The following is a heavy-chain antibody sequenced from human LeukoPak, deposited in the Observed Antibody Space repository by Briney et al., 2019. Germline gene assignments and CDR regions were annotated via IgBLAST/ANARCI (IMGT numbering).Heavy chain of an antibody. CDR3: ARWTGTGASEY. V-gene: IGHV3-21*01. Sequence: GGSLRLSCAASGFTVSSNYMSWVRQAPGKGLEWVSSISSRRTYIYYADSVKGRFTISRDNGKNSLYLRMNSLRAEDTAVYYCARWTGTGASEYWGQGTLVTVSS. CDR1: GFTVSSNY. J-gene: IGHJ4*02. D-gene: IGHD3/OR15-3a*01. CDR2: ISSRRTYI.